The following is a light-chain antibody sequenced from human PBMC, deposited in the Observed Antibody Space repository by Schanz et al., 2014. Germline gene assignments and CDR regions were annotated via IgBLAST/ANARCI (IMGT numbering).Light chain of an antibody. Sequence: QSVLAQPPSASGTPGQRVTISCSGSNSNIGSNAVNWYQQLPGTAPKLLIYGNNKLPSGVPDRFSVSKSGTSASLAITGLQSGDEADYYCAAWDDSLSVLFGGGTKVTVL. V-gene: IGLV1-44*01. CDR1: NSNIGSNA. CDR3: AAWDDSLSVL. J-gene: IGLJ2*01. CDR2: GNN.